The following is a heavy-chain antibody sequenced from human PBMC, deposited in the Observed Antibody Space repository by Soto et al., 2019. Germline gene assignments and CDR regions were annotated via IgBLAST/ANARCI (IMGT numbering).Heavy chain of an antibody. Sequence: QLQLQESGSGLVKPSQTLSRTCAVSGGSISSGGYSWRWIRQPPGKGLEWIGYIYHSGSTYYNPSLRSRVTISVDRSKNQFSLKLSSVTAADTAVYYCARGPPFGYWGQGTLVTVSS. CDR3: ARGPPFGY. CDR2: IYHSGST. J-gene: IGHJ4*02. D-gene: IGHD3-10*01. CDR1: GGSISSGGYS. V-gene: IGHV4-30-2*01.